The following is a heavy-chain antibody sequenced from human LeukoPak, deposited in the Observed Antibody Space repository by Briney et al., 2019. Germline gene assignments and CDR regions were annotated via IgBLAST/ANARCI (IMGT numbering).Heavy chain of an antibody. CDR3: ARDKIEGPTKLDY. J-gene: IGHJ4*02. CDR1: GFTFSSYW. Sequence: GSLRLSCAASGFTFSSYWMSWVRQAPRKGLEWVANIKQDESEKYYVDSLKGRFTISRDNAKSSLYLQMNSLRAEDTAVYYCARDKIEGPTKLDYWGQGILVTVSS. CDR2: IKQDESEK. D-gene: IGHD1-1*01. V-gene: IGHV3-7*01.